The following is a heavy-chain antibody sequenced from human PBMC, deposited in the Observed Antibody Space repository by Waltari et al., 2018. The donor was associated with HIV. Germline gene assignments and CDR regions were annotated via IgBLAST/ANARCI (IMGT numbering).Heavy chain of an antibody. CDR1: GFTFSSYG. D-gene: IGHD1-1*01. CDR3: VKGWTPRYFDY. Sequence: QVQLVESGGGVVQPGRSLRLSCAASGFTFSSYGMHLVRQAPGKGLEWVAVISYDGSNKYYADSVKGRFTISRDNSKNTLYLQMNSLRAEDTAVYYCVKGWTPRYFDYWGQGTLVTVSS. V-gene: IGHV3-30*18. CDR2: ISYDGSNK. J-gene: IGHJ4*02.